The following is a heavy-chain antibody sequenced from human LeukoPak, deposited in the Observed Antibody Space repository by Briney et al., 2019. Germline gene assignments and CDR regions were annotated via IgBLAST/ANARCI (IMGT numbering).Heavy chain of an antibody. D-gene: IGHD2-15*01. CDR1: GFTFSSYA. J-gene: IGHJ4*02. CDR3: ARGYCSGGSCYTFDY. CDR2: ISYDGSNK. V-gene: IGHV3-30-3*01. Sequence: GGSLRLSCAASGFTFSSYAMHWVRQAPGKGLEWVAVISYDGSNKYYADSVKGRFTISRDNSKNTLYLQMNSLRAEDTAVYYCARGYCSGGSCYTFDYWGQGTLVTVSS.